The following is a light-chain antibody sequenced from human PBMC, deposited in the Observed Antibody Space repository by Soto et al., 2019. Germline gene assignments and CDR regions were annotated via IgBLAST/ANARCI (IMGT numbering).Light chain of an antibody. Sequence: EVVLTQSPATLSLSPGERANHSCRTSQSVRRTLAWYQQKSGQAPRLLIYDASNRATGIPTRFSGSGSGTDFTLTISSLEPEDFAVYYCQQRYNWPQTFGQGTKVEIK. CDR3: QQRYNWPQT. J-gene: IGKJ1*01. CDR2: DAS. V-gene: IGKV3-11*01. CDR1: QSVRRT.